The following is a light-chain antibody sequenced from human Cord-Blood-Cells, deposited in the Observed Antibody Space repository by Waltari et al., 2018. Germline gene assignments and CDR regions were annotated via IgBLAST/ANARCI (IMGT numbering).Light chain of an antibody. CDR3: QQYNNPPLT. V-gene: IGKV3-15*01. Sequence: EIVMTQSPATLSVSPGERATLSCRASQSVSSNLAWYQQKPGQAPRLLIYGASTRATGIPARVSGSGSGTEFTLTISSLQSEDFAVYYCQQYNNPPLTFGGGTKVEIK. CDR1: QSVSSN. CDR2: GAS. J-gene: IGKJ4*01.